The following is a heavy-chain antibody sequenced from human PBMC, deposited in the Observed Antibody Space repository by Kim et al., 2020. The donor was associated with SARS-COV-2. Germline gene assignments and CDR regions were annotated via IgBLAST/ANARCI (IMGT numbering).Heavy chain of an antibody. CDR2: IYYSGST. D-gene: IGHD5-12*01. Sequence: SETLSLTCTVSGGSISSYYWSWIRQPPGKGLEWIGYIYYSGSTNYNPSLKSRVTISVDTSKNQFSLMLSSVTAADTAVYYCARGGHVDIVATTLLYYFDYWGQGTLVTVSS. J-gene: IGHJ4*02. CDR1: GGSISSYY. CDR3: ARGGHVDIVATTLLYYFDY. V-gene: IGHV4-59*01.